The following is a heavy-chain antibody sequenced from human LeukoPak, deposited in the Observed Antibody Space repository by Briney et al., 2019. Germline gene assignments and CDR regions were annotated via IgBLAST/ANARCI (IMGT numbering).Heavy chain of an antibody. V-gene: IGHV4-39*01. J-gene: IGHJ4*02. CDR1: GGSISSSSYY. CDR3: ARLTADTDY. CDR2: IYYSGST. D-gene: IGHD6-19*01. Sequence: SETLSLTCTVSGGSISSSSYYWGWIRQLPGKGLEWIGSIYYSGSTYYNPSLKSRVTISVDTSKNQFSLKLSSVTAADTAVYYCARLTADTDYWGQGTLVTVSS.